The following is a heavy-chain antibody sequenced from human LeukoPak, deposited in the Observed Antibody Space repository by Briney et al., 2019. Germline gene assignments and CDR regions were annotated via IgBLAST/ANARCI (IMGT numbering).Heavy chain of an antibody. J-gene: IGHJ4*02. CDR3: ARERAYCGGDCYSSTPIDY. D-gene: IGHD2-21*01. Sequence: PSQTLSLTCTVSGGSISSGDYYWSWIRQPPGKGLEWIGHIYYSGSTYYNPSLKSRVTISVDTSKNQFSLKLSSVTAADTAVYYCARERAYCGGDCYSSTPIDYWGQGTLVTVSS. CDR1: GGSISSGDYY. V-gene: IGHV4-30-4*08. CDR2: IYYSGST.